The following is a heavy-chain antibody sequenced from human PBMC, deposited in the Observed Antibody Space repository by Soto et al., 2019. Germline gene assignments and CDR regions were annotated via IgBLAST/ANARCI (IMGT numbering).Heavy chain of an antibody. V-gene: IGHV4-34*01. CDR1: GGSFSGYY. J-gene: IGHJ6*02. Sequence: SETLSLTCAVYGGSFSGYYWSWIRQPPGKGLEWIGEINHSGSTNYNPSLKSRVTISVDTSKNQFSLKLSSVTAADTAVYYCARSEVYGRYYYYYYGMDVWGQGTTVTVS. CDR3: ARSEVYGRYYYYYYGMDV. D-gene: IGHD3-10*01. CDR2: INHSGST.